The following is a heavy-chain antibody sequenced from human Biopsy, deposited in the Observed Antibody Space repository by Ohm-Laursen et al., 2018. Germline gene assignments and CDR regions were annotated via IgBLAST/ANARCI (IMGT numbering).Heavy chain of an antibody. CDR2: IIPIPNVA. J-gene: IGHJ5*02. Sequence: SVKVSCNASGDSFTSYAIGWVRQAPGQGLEWMGGIIPIPNVATYAQKLQGRITITADESTSTAYMELSSLTSDDTAVYFCARGEGSSWFDPWGHGTLVTVSS. CDR3: ARGEGSSWFDP. D-gene: IGHD1-26*01. V-gene: IGHV1-69*10. CDR1: GDSFTSYA.